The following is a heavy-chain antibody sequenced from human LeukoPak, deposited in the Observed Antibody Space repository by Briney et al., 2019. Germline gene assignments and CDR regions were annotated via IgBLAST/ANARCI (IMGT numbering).Heavy chain of an antibody. CDR2: IYYSGST. D-gene: IGHD3-10*01. V-gene: IGHV4-59*01. Sequence: PSETLSLTCAVYGGSFSSYYWSWIRQPPGKGLEWIEYIYYSGSTNYNPSLKSRVTISVDTSKNQFSLKLSSVTAADTAVYYCARGYGSGSYYNGYYYYMDVWGKGTTVTISS. CDR1: GGSFSSYY. CDR3: ARGYGSGSYYNGYYYYMDV. J-gene: IGHJ6*03.